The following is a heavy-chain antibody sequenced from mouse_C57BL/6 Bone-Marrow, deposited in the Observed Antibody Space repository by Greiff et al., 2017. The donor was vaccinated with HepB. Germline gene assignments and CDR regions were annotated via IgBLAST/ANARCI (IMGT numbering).Heavy chain of an antibody. J-gene: IGHJ4*01. CDR3: AREDLGAMDY. Sequence: EVQLQQSGPELVKPGASVKISCKASGYTFTDYYMNWVKQSHGKSLEWIGDINPNNGGTSYNQKFKGKATLTVDKSSSTAYMELRSLTSEDSAVYYCAREDLGAMDYWGQGTSVTVSS. CDR2: INPNNGGT. V-gene: IGHV1-26*01. D-gene: IGHD5-1*01. CDR1: GYTFTDYY.